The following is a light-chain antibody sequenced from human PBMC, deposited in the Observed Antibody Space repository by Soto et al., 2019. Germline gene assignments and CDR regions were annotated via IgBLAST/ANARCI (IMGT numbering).Light chain of an antibody. CDR1: QSISSW. Sequence: DIQMTQSPSTLSASVGDRVTITCRASQSISSWLAWYQQKPGKAPKLLIYDASSLESGVPSRSSGSGSGTEFTLTICSLQPDDFATYYCQQYNSYPGTFGGGTKVDIK. CDR2: DAS. V-gene: IGKV1-5*01. J-gene: IGKJ4*01. CDR3: QQYNSYPGT.